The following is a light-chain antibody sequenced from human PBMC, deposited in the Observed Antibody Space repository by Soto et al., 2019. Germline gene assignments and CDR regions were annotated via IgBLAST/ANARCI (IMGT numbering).Light chain of an antibody. J-gene: IGLJ1*01. CDR2: DVS. Sequence: QSALTQPASVSGSPGQSITISCTGTSSDIGGYNYVSWYQQHPGKAPKLMIYDVSHRPSGVSNRSSGSKSGNTASLTISGLQAEDEADYYCSSFTYSSTPYVFGTGTKLTVL. CDR3: SSFTYSSTPYV. V-gene: IGLV2-14*01. CDR1: SSDIGGYNY.